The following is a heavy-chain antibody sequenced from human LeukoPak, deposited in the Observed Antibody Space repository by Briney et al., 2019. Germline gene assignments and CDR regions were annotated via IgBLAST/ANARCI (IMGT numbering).Heavy chain of an antibody. Sequence: ASVKVSCKASGYTFTDHHMHWVRQAPGQGLEWMGWIHPTSGDTKYAQKFKRRITMTRETSISKAYMQLSRLVSDDTAVYYCARGTFDPWGQGTLVTVSS. CDR2: IHPTSGDT. CDR3: ARGTFDP. CDR1: GYTFTDHH. V-gene: IGHV1-2*02. J-gene: IGHJ5*02.